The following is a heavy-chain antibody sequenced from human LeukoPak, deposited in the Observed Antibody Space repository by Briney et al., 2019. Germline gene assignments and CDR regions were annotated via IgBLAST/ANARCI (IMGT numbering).Heavy chain of an antibody. Sequence: GGSLRLSCAASGFTFSSNWMHWVRQAPGKGLVWVSRINSDGSSIDYADSVKGRFTISRDNSKNTLYLQMNSLRAEDTAVYYCARTYYYDSSGYSGGMDVWGQGTTVTVSS. CDR3: ARTYYYDSSGYSGGMDV. D-gene: IGHD3-22*01. J-gene: IGHJ6*02. CDR1: GFTFSSNW. CDR2: INSDGSSI. V-gene: IGHV3-74*01.